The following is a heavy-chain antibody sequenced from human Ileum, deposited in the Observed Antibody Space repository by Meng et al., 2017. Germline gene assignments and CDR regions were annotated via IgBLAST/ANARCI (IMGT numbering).Heavy chain of an antibody. V-gene: IGHV4-4*02. CDR3: ATSNDRDVYYLGY. CDR2: IFQSGRT. D-gene: IGHD3-22*01. CDR1: GTW. Sequence: VPAQESGPRLVKPSGTLSLTCAVSGTWWSWVRQPPGKGLEWIGEIFQSGRTNYNPSLKSRVTISIDKSKSQISLQLSAVTAADTAVYSCATSNDRDVYYLGYWGQGTLVTVSS. J-gene: IGHJ4*02.